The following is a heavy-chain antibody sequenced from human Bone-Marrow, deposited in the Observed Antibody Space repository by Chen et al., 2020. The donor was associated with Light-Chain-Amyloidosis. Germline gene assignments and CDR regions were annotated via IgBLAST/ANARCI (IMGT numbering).Heavy chain of an antibody. CDR3: ARRRDGYNFDY. J-gene: IGHJ4*02. CDR1: GYTFPNYW. Sequence: EVQLEQSGPEVKKPGESLKISCKGSGYTFPNYWIGWVRQMPGKGLEWMGVIYPDDSDARYSPSCEGQVTSSADKSITTADLQWRSLKASDTAMYYCARRRDGYNFDYWGQGTLGTVSS. V-gene: IGHV5-51*01. CDR2: IYPDDSDA. D-gene: IGHD5-12*01.